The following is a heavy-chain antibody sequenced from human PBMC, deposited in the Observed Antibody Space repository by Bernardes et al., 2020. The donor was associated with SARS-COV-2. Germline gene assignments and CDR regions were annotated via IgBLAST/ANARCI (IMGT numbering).Heavy chain of an antibody. CDR2: ISYNGGSA. J-gene: IGHJ4*02. CDR1: GFTFNTYA. Sequence: GSLRLSCVGSGFTFNTYAIYWVRPAPGKGLEYVSAISYNGGSAYYADSVKGRFTISRDNSQNTLFLQMRSLRVEDMAVYYCARAPITMVRGIELNYWGQGTLVTVSS. V-gene: IGHV3-64*02. D-gene: IGHD3-10*01. CDR3: ARAPITMVRGIELNY.